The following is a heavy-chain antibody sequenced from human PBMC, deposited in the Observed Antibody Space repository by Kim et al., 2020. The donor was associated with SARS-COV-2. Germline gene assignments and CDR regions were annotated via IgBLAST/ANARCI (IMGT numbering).Heavy chain of an antibody. CDR3: AKSDYGDYYDY. D-gene: IGHD4-17*01. Sequence: GGSLRLSCAASGFTFSSYAMSWVRQAPGKGLEWVSVIYSGGSSTYYADSVKGRFTISRDNSKNTLYLQMNSLRAEDTAVYYCAKSDYGDYYDYWGQGTLVTVSS. CDR1: GFTFSSYA. CDR2: IYSGGSST. J-gene: IGHJ4*02. V-gene: IGHV3-23*03.